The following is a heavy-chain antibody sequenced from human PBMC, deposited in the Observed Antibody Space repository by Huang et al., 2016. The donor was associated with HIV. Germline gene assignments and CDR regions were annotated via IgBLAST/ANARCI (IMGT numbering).Heavy chain of an antibody. J-gene: IGHJ4*02. CDR3: ASEIAAASIDY. CDR1: GFTFSSYS. D-gene: IGHD6-13*01. Sequence: EVQLVESGGGLDKPGGSLRLSCAASGFTFSSYSMNWVRQAPGKGMEWVSSISSSSSYIYYADSVKGRFTISRDNAKNSLYLQMNSLRAEDTAVYYCASEIAAASIDYWGQGTLVTVSS. CDR2: ISSSSSYI. V-gene: IGHV3-21*01.